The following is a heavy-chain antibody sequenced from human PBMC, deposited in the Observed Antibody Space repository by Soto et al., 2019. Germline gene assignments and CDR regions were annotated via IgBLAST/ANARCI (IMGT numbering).Heavy chain of an antibody. Sequence: SETLSLTCAVSGGSISSSNWWSWVRQPPGKGLEWIGEIYHSGSTNYNPSLKSRVTISVDKSKNQFSLKLSSVTAADTAVYYCAREGRGYDSSGYVYYFDYWGQGTLVTVSS. CDR2: IYHSGST. CDR1: GGSISSSNW. CDR3: AREGRGYDSSGYVYYFDY. V-gene: IGHV4-4*02. D-gene: IGHD3-22*01. J-gene: IGHJ4*02.